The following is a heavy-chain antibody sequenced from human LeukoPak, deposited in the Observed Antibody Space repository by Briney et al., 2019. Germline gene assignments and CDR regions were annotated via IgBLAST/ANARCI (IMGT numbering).Heavy chain of an antibody. Sequence: SETLSLTCTVSGGSISSYYWSWIRQPPGKGLEWIGEINHSGSTNYNPSLKSRVTIPVDTSKNQFSLKLSSVTAADTAVYYCARRPLLSSGLIDYWGQGTLVTVSS. D-gene: IGHD6-19*01. CDR3: ARRPLLSSGLIDY. V-gene: IGHV4-34*01. J-gene: IGHJ4*02. CDR1: GGSISSYY. CDR2: INHSGST.